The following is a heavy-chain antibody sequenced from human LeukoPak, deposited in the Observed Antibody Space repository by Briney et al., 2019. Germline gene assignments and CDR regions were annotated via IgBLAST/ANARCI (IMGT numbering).Heavy chain of an antibody. CDR1: GCTFSSYW. J-gene: IGHJ3*02. D-gene: IGHD6-19*01. V-gene: IGHV3-7*03. CDR3: ARGSVAGKRFGAFDI. Sequence: GGSLRLSCAASGCTFSSYWMSWVRQAPGKGLEWVANMKQDGSEKYHVDSVKGRFTISRDNAKNSLYLQMNSLRAEDTAVYYCARGSVAGKRFGAFDIWGQGTMVTVSS. CDR2: MKQDGSEK.